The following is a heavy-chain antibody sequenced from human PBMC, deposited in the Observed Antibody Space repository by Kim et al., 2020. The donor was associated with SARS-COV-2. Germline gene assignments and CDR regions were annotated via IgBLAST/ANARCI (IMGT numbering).Heavy chain of an antibody. Sequence: SLKSRVTISVATSKNQFSLKLSSATAADTAVYYCARGGGLLGLPYYSMDVWGKGTTVTVSS. V-gene: IGHV4-30-4*07. J-gene: IGHJ6*03. D-gene: IGHD2-15*01. CDR3: ARGGGLLGLPYYSMDV.